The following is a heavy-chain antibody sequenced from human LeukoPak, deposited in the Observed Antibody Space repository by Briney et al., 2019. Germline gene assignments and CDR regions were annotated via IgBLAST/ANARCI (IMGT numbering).Heavy chain of an antibody. D-gene: IGHD3-22*01. CDR2: IRYDGSNK. J-gene: IGHJ4*02. V-gene: IGHV3-30*02. CDR1: GFTFSSYG. Sequence: AGGSLRLSCAASGFTFSSYGMHWVRQAPGKGLEWAAFIRYDGSNKYYADSVKGRFTISRDNSKNTLYLQMNSLRAEDTAVFYCAKDSSVFHYGSRNLDYWGQGTLVTVSS. CDR3: AKDSSVFHYGSRNLDY.